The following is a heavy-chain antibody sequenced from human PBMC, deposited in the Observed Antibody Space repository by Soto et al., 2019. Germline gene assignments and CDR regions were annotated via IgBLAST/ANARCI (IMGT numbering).Heavy chain of an antibody. CDR3: TKHAPDDSSDYYPLGY. Sequence: SETLSLTCTVSGGSIISSSYYWGWIRQPPGKGLEWIGSIYYSGSTYYNPSLKSRVTISVDPSKNQFSLKLSSVTAADTAVFYCTKHAPDDSSDYYPLGYWGQGTLVTVSS. J-gene: IGHJ4*02. CDR1: GGSIISSSYY. CDR2: IYYSGST. D-gene: IGHD3-22*01. V-gene: IGHV4-39*01.